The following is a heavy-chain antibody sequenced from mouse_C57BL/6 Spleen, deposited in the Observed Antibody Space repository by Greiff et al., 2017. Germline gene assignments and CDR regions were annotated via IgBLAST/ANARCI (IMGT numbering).Heavy chain of an antibody. Sequence: EVKLQESGPGLVKPSQSLSLPCSVTGYSITSGYYWNWIRQFPGNKLEWMGYISYDGSNNYNPSLKNRISITRDTSKNQFFLKLNSVTTEDTATYYCARDGYDAMDYWGQGTSVTVAS. CDR2: ISYDGSN. CDR3: ARDGYDAMDY. V-gene: IGHV3-6*01. J-gene: IGHJ4*01. CDR1: GYSITSGYY.